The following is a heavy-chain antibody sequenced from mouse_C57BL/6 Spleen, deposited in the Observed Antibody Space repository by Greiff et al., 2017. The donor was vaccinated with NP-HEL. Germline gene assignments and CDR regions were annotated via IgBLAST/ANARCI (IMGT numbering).Heavy chain of an antibody. Sequence: QVQLKQSGPELVKPGASVKLSCKASGYTFTDYYIHWVKQRPGQGLEWIGWIYPGSGNTKYNEKFKGKSTLTVDTSSSTAYMQLSSLTSEDSAVYCGARRATVVAFDDWGQGTTLTVSS. CDR2: IYPGSGNT. J-gene: IGHJ2*01. V-gene: IGHV1-84*01. CDR3: ARRATVVAFDD. CDR1: GYTFTDYY. D-gene: IGHD1-1*01.